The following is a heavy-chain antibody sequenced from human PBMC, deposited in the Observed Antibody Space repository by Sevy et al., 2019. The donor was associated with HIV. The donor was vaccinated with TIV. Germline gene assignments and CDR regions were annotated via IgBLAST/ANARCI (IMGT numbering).Heavy chain of an antibody. CDR2: IYYSGST. D-gene: IGHD5-12*01. J-gene: IGHJ6*02. CDR1: GGSISSYY. V-gene: IGHV4-59*01. Sequence: SETLSLTCTVSGGSISSYYWSWIRQPPGKGLEWIGYIYYSGSTNYNPSLKSRVTISVDTSKNQFSLKLSSVTAADTAVYYCAREGRWPQLPDYYGMDVWGQGTTVTVSS. CDR3: AREGRWPQLPDYYGMDV.